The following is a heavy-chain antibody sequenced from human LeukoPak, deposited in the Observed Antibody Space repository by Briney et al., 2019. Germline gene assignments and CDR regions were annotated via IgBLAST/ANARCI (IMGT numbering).Heavy chain of an antibody. V-gene: IGHV4-34*01. CDR1: GGSFSGYY. CDR3: ARDRLTGTTDY. Sequence: TSETLSLTCAVYGGSFSGYYWSWIRQPPGKGLEWIGSIYHSGSTYYNPSLKSRVTISVDTSKNQFSLKLSSVTAADTAVYYCARDRLTGTTDYWGQGTLVTVSS. CDR2: IYHSGST. D-gene: IGHD1-7*01. J-gene: IGHJ4*02.